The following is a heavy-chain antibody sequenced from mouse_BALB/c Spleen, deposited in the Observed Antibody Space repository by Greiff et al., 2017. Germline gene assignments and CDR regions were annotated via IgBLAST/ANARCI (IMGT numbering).Heavy chain of an antibody. Sequence: DVMLVESGGGLVKPGGSLKLSCAASGFTFSSYAMSWVRQTPEKRLEWVASISSGGSTYYPDSVKGRFTISRDNARNILYLQMSSLRSEDTAMYYCASADYYGSALAYWGQGTLVTVSA. CDR3: ASADYYGSALAY. CDR2: ISSGGST. CDR1: GFTFSSYA. V-gene: IGHV5-6-5*01. J-gene: IGHJ3*01. D-gene: IGHD1-1*01.